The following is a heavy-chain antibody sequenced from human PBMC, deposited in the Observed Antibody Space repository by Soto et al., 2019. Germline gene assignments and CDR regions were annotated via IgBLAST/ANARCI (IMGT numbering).Heavy chain of an antibody. Sequence: QVQLQESGPGLVKPSQTLALTCTVSGGSISGGGDYWTWFRQHPGKGLEWIGYIYYTGGAYYNPSLKSRAILSLDTSKSQFSLNLTSVTAADTAVYYCARGLTMLRGVMDSWGQGTLVTVSS. J-gene: IGHJ4*02. CDR2: IYYTGGA. V-gene: IGHV4-31*03. D-gene: IGHD3-10*01. CDR1: GGSISGGGDY. CDR3: ARGLTMLRGVMDS.